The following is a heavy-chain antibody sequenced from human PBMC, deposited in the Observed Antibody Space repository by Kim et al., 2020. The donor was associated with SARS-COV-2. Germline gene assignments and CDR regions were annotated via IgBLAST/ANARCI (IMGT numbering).Heavy chain of an antibody. V-gene: IGHV3-23*01. D-gene: IGHD2-15*01. CDR1: GFTFSSYA. J-gene: IGHJ6*02. CDR3: ARERGERSSGSCVDF. Sequence: GGSLRLSCAASGFTFSSYAMSWVRQAPGKGPEWVSTISGNGGNTYYGDSGKGRFTISRDNSKNTVYLQMNSLRADDTAEYYCARERGERSSGSCVDFWG. CDR2: ISGNGGNT.